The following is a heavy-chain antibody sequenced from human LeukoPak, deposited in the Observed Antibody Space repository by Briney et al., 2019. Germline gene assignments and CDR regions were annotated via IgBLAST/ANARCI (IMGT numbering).Heavy chain of an antibody. CDR3: ARDPTSGGYSYVTFDY. J-gene: IGHJ4*02. V-gene: IGHV1-2*02. Sequence: GASVKVSCKASGYTFTGYYMHWVRQAPGQGLEWMGWINPNSGGTNYAQEFQGRVTMTRDTSISTAYMELSRLRSDDTAVYYCARDPTSGGYSYVTFDYWGQGTLVTVSS. D-gene: IGHD5-18*01. CDR2: INPNSGGT. CDR1: GYTFTGYY.